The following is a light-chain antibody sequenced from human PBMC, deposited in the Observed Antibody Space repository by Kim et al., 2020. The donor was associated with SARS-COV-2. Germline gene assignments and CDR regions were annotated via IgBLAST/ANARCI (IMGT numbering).Light chain of an antibody. CDR1: QSVSSF. J-gene: IGKJ4*01. CDR2: DAS. Sequence: EIVLTQSPGTLSLSPGERATLSCRASQSVSSFLAWYQQRPGQAPRLLIYDASNRATGIPARFSGGGSGTEFTLTISSLEPEDFALYYCQHRSGWPHTFGGGTKVEI. CDR3: QHRSGWPHT. V-gene: IGKV3-11*01.